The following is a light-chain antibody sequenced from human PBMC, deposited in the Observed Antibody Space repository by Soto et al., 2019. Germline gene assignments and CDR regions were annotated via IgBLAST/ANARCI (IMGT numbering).Light chain of an antibody. Sequence: DFQMTQSPSSLSASVGDRVTITCRASQGINNYLAWYQQRPGKAPKLLIYFASTLQSGVPSRFSGSGSGTDFTLTISSLQPEDVATYYCHKHGSAPVAFGQGTTVQI. J-gene: IGKJ1*01. CDR1: QGINNY. CDR2: FAS. CDR3: HKHGSAPVA. V-gene: IGKV1-27*01.